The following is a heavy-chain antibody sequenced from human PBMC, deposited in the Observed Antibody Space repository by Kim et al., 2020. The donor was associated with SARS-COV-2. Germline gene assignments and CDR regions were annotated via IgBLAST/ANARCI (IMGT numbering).Heavy chain of an antibody. CDR2: ISSSSSYI. J-gene: IGHJ4*02. CDR1: GFTFSSYS. V-gene: IGHV3-21*01. Sequence: GGSLRLSCAASGFTFSSYSMNWVRQAPGKGLEWVSSISSSSSYIYYADSVKGRFTISRDNAKNSLYLQMNSLRAEDTAVYYCARDPSSDYYDSSGYGYFDYWGQGTLVTVSS. D-gene: IGHD3-22*01. CDR3: ARDPSSDYYDSSGYGYFDY.